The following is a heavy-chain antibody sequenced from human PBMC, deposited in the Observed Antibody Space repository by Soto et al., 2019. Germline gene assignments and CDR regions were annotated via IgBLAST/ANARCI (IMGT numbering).Heavy chain of an antibody. D-gene: IGHD5-12*01. CDR3: ARGPYSGYDLSSYYYYYMDV. V-gene: IGHV1-8*01. J-gene: IGHJ6*03. Sequence: GASVKVSCKASGYTFTSYDINWVRQATGQGLEWMGWMNPNSGNTGYAQKFQGRVTMTRNTSISTAYMELSGLRSEDTAVYYCARGPYSGYDLSSYYYYYMDVWGKGTTVPVSS. CDR2: MNPNSGNT. CDR1: GYTFTSYD.